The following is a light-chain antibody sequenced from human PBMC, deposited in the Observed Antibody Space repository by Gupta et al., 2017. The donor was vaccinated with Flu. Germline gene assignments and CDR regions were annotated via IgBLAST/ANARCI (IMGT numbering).Light chain of an antibody. CDR3: MQALQTPFT. CDR2: LGS. J-gene: IGKJ3*01. V-gene: IGKV2-28*01. Sequence: DIVMTQSPLSLPVTPGEPASISCRSSQSLLHSNGYKYLDWYLQKAGQSPQLLIYLGSNRASGVPDRFSGSGSGTDFTLKISRVEAEDVGVYYCMQALQTPFTFGPGTKVELK. CDR1: QSLLHSNGYKY.